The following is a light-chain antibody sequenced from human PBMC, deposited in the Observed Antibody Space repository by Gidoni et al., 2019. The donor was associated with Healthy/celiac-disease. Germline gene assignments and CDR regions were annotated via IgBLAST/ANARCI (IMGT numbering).Light chain of an antibody. CDR1: QSVLYSSNNKNY. J-gene: IGKJ2*01. CDR3: QQYYSTPRT. V-gene: IGKV4-1*01. CDR2: GAS. Sequence: DIVMTQSPDSLAVSLGERDTINCKSSQSVLYSSNNKNYLAWYQQKPGQPPKLLIYGASTRESGVPDRFSGSGSGTDFTLTISSLQAEDVAVYYCQQYYSTPRTFXQXTKLEIK.